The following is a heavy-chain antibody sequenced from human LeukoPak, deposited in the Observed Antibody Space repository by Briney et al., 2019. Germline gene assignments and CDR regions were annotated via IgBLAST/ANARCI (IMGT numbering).Heavy chain of an antibody. CDR3: ARGAGRCGGDCYSSDS. J-gene: IGHJ4*02. V-gene: IGHV4-39*07. D-gene: IGHD2-21*02. CDR2: IFFSGTT. CDR1: GGSISSSTYH. Sequence: PSETLSLTCTVSGGSISSSTYHWGWIRQPPGKGLEWFGSIFFSGTTYYNPSLKSRVTISVDTSKNQFSLMLSSVTAADTAVYFCARGAGRCGGDCYSSDSWGQGTLVTVSS.